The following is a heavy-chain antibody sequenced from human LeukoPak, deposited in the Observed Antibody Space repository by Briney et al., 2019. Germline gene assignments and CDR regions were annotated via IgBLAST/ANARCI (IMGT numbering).Heavy chain of an antibody. CDR1: GFTFSSYA. J-gene: IGHJ4*02. CDR2: ISYDGSNK. CDR3: ATCLVVVSSFDY. Sequence: QAGGSLRLSCAASGFTFSSYAMLWVRQAPGKGLEWVAVISYDGSNKYYADSVKGRFTISRDNSKNTLYLQMNSLRAEDTAVYYCATCLVVVSSFDYWGQGTLVTVSS. V-gene: IGHV3-30*04. D-gene: IGHD2-21*01.